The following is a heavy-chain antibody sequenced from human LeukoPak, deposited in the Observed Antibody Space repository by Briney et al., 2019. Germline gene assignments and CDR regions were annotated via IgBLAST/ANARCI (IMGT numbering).Heavy chain of an antibody. V-gene: IGHV3-21*01. CDR1: GFTFSSYS. Sequence: GGSLRLSCAASGFTFSSYSMNWVRQAPGKGLEWVSSISSSSSYIYYADSVKGRFTISRDNAKNSLYLQMNSLRAEDTAVYYCARSYIDSSGVGTYYTDVWGKGTTVTVSS. D-gene: IGHD3-22*01. CDR3: ARSYIDSSGVGTYYTDV. CDR2: ISSSSSYI. J-gene: IGHJ6*03.